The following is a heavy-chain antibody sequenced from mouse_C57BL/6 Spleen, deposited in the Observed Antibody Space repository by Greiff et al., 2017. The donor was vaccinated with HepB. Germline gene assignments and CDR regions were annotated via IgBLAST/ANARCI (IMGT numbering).Heavy chain of an antibody. J-gene: IGHJ1*03. V-gene: IGHV5-17*01. CDR1: GFTFSDYG. CDR2: ISSGSSTI. CDR3: ARPSGGYYWYFDV. D-gene: IGHD1-1*02. Sequence: DVHLVESGGGLVKPGGSLKLSCAASGFTFSDYGMHWVRQSPEKGLEWVAYISSGSSTIYYADTVKGRFTISRDNAKNTLFLQMTSLRSEDTAMYYCARPSGGYYWYFDVWGTGTTVTVSS.